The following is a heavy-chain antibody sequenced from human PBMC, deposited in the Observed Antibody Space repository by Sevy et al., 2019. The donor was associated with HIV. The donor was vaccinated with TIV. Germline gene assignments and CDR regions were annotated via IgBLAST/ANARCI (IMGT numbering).Heavy chain of an antibody. V-gene: IGHV3-74*01. CDR1: GFTFSSYW. Sequence: GGSLRLSCAASGFTFSSYWMHWVRQAPGKGLVWVSRINSDGSSTSYADSVKGRFTISRDTAKNTLYLQMNSLRAEDTAVYYCARAASVVVPAAKVYYYYYYGMDVWGQGTTVTVSS. CDR2: INSDGSST. D-gene: IGHD2-2*01. J-gene: IGHJ6*02. CDR3: ARAASVVVPAAKVYYYYYYGMDV.